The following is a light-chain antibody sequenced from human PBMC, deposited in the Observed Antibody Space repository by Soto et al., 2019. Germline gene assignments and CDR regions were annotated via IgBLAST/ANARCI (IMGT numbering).Light chain of an antibody. J-gene: IGKJ4*01. V-gene: IGKV1-12*01. CDR3: QEANSYPPT. CDR2: AAS. CDR1: QGISSS. Sequence: DIQMTQSPSSVSASVGDRVTITCRASQGISSSLGWYQQKPGKAPKLLIYAASTLQSGVPSRFSGSRVGTDFTLTISSLQPEDFATYYCQEANSYPPTVGGGTKVEIK.